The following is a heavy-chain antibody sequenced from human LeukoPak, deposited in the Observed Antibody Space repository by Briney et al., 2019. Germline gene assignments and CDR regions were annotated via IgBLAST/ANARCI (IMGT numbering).Heavy chain of an antibody. CDR3: ARVLGAHRYGSIDH. Sequence: ASVKVSCTASGYTFTTYYMHWVRQAPGQGLEWMGIINPSSGSTSYAQRFQGRVTMTRDTSTSTVYMELSSLRSEDTAIYYCARVLGAHRYGSIDHWGQGTLVTVSS. J-gene: IGHJ4*02. CDR2: INPSSGST. V-gene: IGHV1-46*01. CDR1: GYTFTTYY. D-gene: IGHD5-18*01.